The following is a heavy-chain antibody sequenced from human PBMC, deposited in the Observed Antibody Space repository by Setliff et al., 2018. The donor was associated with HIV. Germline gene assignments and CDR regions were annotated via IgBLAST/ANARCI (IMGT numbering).Heavy chain of an antibody. D-gene: IGHD3-22*01. V-gene: IGHV4-39*07. J-gene: IGHJ4*02. CDR2: INHSGST. Sequence: SETLSLTCIVSDGSISSSGYYWGWFRQPPGKGLEWIGEINHSGSTNYKSSLKSRVTISADTSKRQFSLKLSSVTAADTAVYYCARLGYNYDSSGHGLWGQGTLVTVSS. CDR1: DGSISSSGYY. CDR3: ARLGYNYDSSGHGL.